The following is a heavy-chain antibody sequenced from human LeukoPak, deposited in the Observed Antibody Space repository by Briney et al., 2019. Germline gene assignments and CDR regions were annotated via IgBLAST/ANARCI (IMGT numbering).Heavy chain of an antibody. CDR1: GGSISSYY. CDR2: IYTSGST. D-gene: IGHD1-26*01. CDR3: ARDRRGGSYLYYFDY. Sequence: SETLSLTCTVSGGSISSYYWSWIRQPAGKGLEWIGRIYTSGSTNYNPSLKSRVTMTVDTSKNQYSLKLSSVTAAHTAVYYCARDRRGGSYLYYFDYWGQGTLVTVSS. J-gene: IGHJ4*02. V-gene: IGHV4-4*07.